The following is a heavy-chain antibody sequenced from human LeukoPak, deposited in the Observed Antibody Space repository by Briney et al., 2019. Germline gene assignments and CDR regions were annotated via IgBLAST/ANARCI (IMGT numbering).Heavy chain of an antibody. D-gene: IGHD3-22*01. CDR3: ARYYDSSGYYGRNNWFDP. CDR2: INTNTGNP. Sequence: RASVKVSCKASGYTFASYAMNWVRQAPGQGLEWMGWINTNTGNPTYAQGFTGRFVFSLDTSVSTAYLQISSLKAEDTAVYYCARYYDSSGYYGRNNWFDPWGQGTLVTVSS. V-gene: IGHV7-4-1*02. J-gene: IGHJ5*02. CDR1: GYTFASYA.